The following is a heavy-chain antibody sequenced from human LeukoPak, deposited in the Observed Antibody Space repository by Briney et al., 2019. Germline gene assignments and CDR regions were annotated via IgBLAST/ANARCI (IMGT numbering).Heavy chain of an antibody. CDR3: TSDDPVNRS. CDR1: GFAFSNAW. V-gene: IGHV3-15*01. J-gene: IGHJ4*02. Sequence: GGSLRLSCAASGFAFSNAWMSWVRQAPGKGLEWVGRIKSKTNGETTDYAAPLKGRFTISRGDSKNTLFLQVNTLKAEDTAMYYCTSDDPVNRSWGQGTLVTVSS. CDR2: IKSKTNGETT.